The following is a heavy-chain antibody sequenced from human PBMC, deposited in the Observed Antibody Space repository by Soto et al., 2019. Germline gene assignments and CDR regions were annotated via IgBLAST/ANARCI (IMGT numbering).Heavy chain of an antibody. CDR1: GGSISSGGYY. CDR3: AREWGIGDYHWFDP. D-gene: IGHD2-21*02. V-gene: IGHV4-31*03. Sequence: SETLSLTCTVSGGSISSGGYYWSWIRQHPGKGLEWIGYIYYSGSTYYNPSLKSRVTISVDTSKNQFSLKLSSVTAADTAVYYCAREWGIGDYHWFDPWGQGTLVTVSS. J-gene: IGHJ5*02. CDR2: IYYSGST.